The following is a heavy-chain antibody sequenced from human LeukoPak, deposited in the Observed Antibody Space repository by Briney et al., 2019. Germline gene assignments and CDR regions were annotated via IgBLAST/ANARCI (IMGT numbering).Heavy chain of an antibody. CDR1: GYSFSDYY. CDR3: ARDLARGLSSS. CDR2: INPNSGGT. J-gene: IGHJ3*01. V-gene: IGHV1-2*06. D-gene: IGHD3-10*01. Sequence: ASVKVSCKTSGYSFSDYYIHWVRQAPGQGLEWMGRINPNSGGTNYAQKFQGRVTMTRDTSISTAYMELSRLRSDDTAVYYCARDLARGLSSSWGQGTMVTVSS.